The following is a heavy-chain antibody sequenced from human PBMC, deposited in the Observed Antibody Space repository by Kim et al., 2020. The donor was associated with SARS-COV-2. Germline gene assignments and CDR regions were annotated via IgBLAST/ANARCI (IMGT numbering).Heavy chain of an antibody. CDR3: ARDMTY. V-gene: IGHV3-11*04. J-gene: IGHJ4*02. D-gene: IGHD3-16*01. Sequence: GGSLRLSCAASGFTFNDYYMSWVRQAPGKGLEWISYISGSGSDIYHADSVKGRFTISRDNAKKSLYMQMNSLRAEDTAMYYCARDMTYWGQGTLVTVSS. CDR1: GFTFNDYY. CDR2: ISGSGSDI.